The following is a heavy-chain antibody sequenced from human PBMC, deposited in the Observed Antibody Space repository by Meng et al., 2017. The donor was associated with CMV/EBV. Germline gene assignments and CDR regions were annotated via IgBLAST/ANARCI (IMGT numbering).Heavy chain of an antibody. CDR1: GFTFSSYA. D-gene: IGHD3-3*01. V-gene: IGHV3-23*03. CDR2: IYSGGSST. CDR3: AKGSGPFSITIFGVVPNGAPGY. J-gene: IGHJ4*02. Sequence: GESLKISCSASGFTFSSYAMSWVRQAPGKGLEWVSVIYSGGSSTYYADSVKGRFTISRDNSKNTLYLQMNSLRAEDTAVYYCAKGSGPFSITIFGVVPNGAPGYWGQGTLVTVSS.